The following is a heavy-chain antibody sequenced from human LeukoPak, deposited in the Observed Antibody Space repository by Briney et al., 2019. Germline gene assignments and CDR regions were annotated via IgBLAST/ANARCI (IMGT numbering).Heavy chain of an antibody. J-gene: IGHJ6*03. CDR1: GGYFSGYY. CDR2: INHSGST. V-gene: IGHV4-34*01. CDR3: ARVGYSYVINDWSRTGLGAYPTKYYYHMDV. D-gene: IGHD5-18*01. Sequence: SETLSLTCAVYGGYFSGYYWSWIRQPPGKRLKWIGEINHSGSTNYNPSLKSRVTISGDTSKNQFSLKLSSVTAADTAVYFCARVGYSYVINDWSRTGLGAYPTKYYYHMDVWGKGTTVTVSS.